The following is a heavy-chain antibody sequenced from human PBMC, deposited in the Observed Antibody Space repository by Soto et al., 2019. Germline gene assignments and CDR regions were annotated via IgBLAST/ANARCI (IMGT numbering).Heavy chain of an antibody. CDR2: SYYSGST. D-gene: IGHD1-1*01. J-gene: IGHJ5*02. Sequence: SETLSLTCTVSGGSITNNYWSWIRQSPGKGLEWIGCSYYSGSTSYNPSLRSRVTISIDTSKTQFSLRLRSVAAADTAVYYCARRQNWNNLFDTWGQGTLVTVSS. V-gene: IGHV4-59*08. CDR3: ARRQNWNNLFDT. CDR1: GGSITNNY.